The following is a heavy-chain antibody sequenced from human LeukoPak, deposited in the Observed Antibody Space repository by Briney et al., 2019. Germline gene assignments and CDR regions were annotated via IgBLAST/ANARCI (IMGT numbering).Heavy chain of an antibody. J-gene: IGHJ4*02. CDR1: GFTFSSYS. CDR2: ISSSSSYI. D-gene: IGHD6-13*01. Sequence: GGSLRLSCAASGFTFSSYSMNWVRQAPGKGLEWVSSISSSSSYIYYADSVKGRFTISRDNAKNSPYLQMNSLRAEDTAVYYRARDSKGYSGYVDYWGQGTLVTVSS. V-gene: IGHV3-21*01. CDR3: ARDSKGYSGYVDY.